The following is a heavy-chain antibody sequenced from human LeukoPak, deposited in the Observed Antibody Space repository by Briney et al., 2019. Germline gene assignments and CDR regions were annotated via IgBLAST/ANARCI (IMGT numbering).Heavy chain of an antibody. J-gene: IGHJ4*02. Sequence: SVQVSSTASGYTSTSHDVSWVRQAPRQGLEWMGWINVYNGNTDYAQRLQGRVTMTTDTSTNTAYMELRSLRSDDTAVYYCAREPSSGYRYFDYWGQGTLVTVSS. D-gene: IGHD3-22*01. CDR1: GYTSTSHD. CDR3: AREPSSGYRYFDY. V-gene: IGHV1-18*01. CDR2: INVYNGNT.